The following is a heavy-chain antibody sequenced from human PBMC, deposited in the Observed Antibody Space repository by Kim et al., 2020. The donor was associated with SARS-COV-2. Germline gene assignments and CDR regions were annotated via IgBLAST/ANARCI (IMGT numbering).Heavy chain of an antibody. D-gene: IGHD3-3*01. Sequence: ASVKVSCKASGYTFTSYGISWVRQAPGQGLEWMGWISAYNGNTNYAQKLQGRVTMTTDTSTSTAYMELRSLRSDDTAVYYCARVPRRGDYDFWSGSYFDYWGQGTLVTVSS. CDR2: ISAYNGNT. V-gene: IGHV1-18*01. CDR3: ARVPRRGDYDFWSGSYFDY. J-gene: IGHJ4*02. CDR1: GYTFTSYG.